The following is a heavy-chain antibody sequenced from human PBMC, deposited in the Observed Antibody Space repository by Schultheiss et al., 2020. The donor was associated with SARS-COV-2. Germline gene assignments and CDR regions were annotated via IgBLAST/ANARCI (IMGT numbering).Heavy chain of an antibody. CDR1: GYTFVSYG. CDR2: ISPYNGNT. V-gene: IGHV1-18*01. Sequence: ASVKVSCKASGYTFVSYGLSWLRQAPGQGLEWMGWISPYNGNTNYAQKVQGRVTMTTDTSTSTAYMELTSLTSDDTAVYYCARGPIVATSRGEFFYWGQGTLVTVSS. CDR3: ARGPIVATSRGEFFY. D-gene: IGHD5-12*01. J-gene: IGHJ4*02.